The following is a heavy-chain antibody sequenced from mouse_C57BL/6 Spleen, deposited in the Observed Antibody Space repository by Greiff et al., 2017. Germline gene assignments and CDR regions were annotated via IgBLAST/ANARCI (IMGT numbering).Heavy chain of an antibody. CDR1: GYTFTSYW. CDR2: IDPSDSYT. D-gene: IGHD1-1*01. V-gene: IGHV1-50*01. Sequence: QVQLQQPGAELVKPGASVKLSCKASGYTFTSYWMQWVKQRPGQGLEWIGEIDPSDSYTNYNQKFKGKATLTVATSSSTAYMQLSSLTSEDSAVYYCARGLCTTPHRYFDGWGTGTTVTVSS. CDR3: ARGLCTTPHRYFDG. J-gene: IGHJ1*03.